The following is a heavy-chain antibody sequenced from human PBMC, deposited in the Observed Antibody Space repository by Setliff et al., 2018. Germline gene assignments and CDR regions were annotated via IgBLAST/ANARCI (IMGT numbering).Heavy chain of an antibody. CDR3: AREGVDTRSSTDYRYYMDV. Sequence: SVKVSCKASGGTFSSYGVSWVRQAPGQGLEWMGGTIPMVGSTNYAQKFQGRVTIMTDESTSTAYMEVSSLRYEDTAVYYCAREGVDTRSSTDYRYYMDVWGKGTTVTVS. J-gene: IGHJ6*03. D-gene: IGHD2-15*01. CDR1: GGTFSSYG. CDR2: TIPMVGST. V-gene: IGHV1-69*05.